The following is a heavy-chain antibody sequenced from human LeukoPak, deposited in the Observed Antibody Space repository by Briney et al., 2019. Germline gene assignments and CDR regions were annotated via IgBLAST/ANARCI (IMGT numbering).Heavy chain of an antibody. J-gene: IGHJ6*03. Sequence: SETLSLTCAVSGGSFSGYYWSWIRQPPGKGLEWIGEINHSGSTNYNPSLKSRVTISVDTSKNQFSLKLSSVTAADTAVYYCARALRTGYCSSTSCSTRGYYYMDVWGKGTTVTVSS. V-gene: IGHV4-34*01. D-gene: IGHD2-2*01. CDR1: GGSFSGYY. CDR3: ARALRTGYCSSTSCSTRGYYYMDV. CDR2: INHSGST.